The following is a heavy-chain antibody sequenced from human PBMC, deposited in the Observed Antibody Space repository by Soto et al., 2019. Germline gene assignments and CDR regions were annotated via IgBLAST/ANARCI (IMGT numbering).Heavy chain of an antibody. J-gene: IGHJ4*02. V-gene: IGHV3-30-3*01. CDR2: ISYDGSNK. D-gene: IGHD3-22*01. CDR3: ARDPTYYYDSSGYYRGAAFDY. CDR1: GFTFSSYA. Sequence: GGSLRLSCAASGFTFSSYAMHWVRQAPGKGLEWVAVISYDGSNKYYADSVKGRFTISRDNSKNTLYLQMNSLRAEDTAVYYCARDPTYYYDSSGYYRGAAFDYWGQGTLVTVSS.